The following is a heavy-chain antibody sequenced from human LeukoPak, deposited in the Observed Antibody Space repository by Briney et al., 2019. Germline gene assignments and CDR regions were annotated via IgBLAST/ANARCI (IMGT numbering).Heavy chain of an antibody. CDR1: GGSISSYY. Sequence: PSETLSLTCTVSGGSISSYYWSWIRQPPGKGLEWIGYIYYSGRTKYNPPLKSRVTISADTSKNQFSLRLDSVSAADTAVYYCASPRGFSYGYFDHWGQGSLVTVSS. V-gene: IGHV4-59*08. CDR2: IYYSGRT. CDR3: ASPRGFSYGYFDH. J-gene: IGHJ4*02. D-gene: IGHD5-18*01.